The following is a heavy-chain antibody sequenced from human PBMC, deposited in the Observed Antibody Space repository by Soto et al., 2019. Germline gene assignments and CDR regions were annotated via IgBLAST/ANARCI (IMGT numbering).Heavy chain of an antibody. V-gene: IGHV1-8*01. D-gene: IGHD2-2*01. CDR1: GYTFTSCD. J-gene: IGHJ5*02. Sequence: ASVKVSCKASGYTFTSCDINCVRQATGQGLEWMGWMNPNSGNTGYAQKFQGRVTMTRNTSISTAYMELSSLRSEDTAVYYCARGDYYCSSTSCYSGWFDPWGQGTLVTVSS. CDR2: MNPNSGNT. CDR3: ARGDYYCSSTSCYSGWFDP.